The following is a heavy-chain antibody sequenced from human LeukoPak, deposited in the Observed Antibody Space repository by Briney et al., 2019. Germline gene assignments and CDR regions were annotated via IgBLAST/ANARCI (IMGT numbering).Heavy chain of an antibody. CDR3: ARSLGTGYYTPYYFDY. V-gene: IGHV4-39*06. CDR2: IYYTGST. D-gene: IGHD3/OR15-3a*01. CDR1: GGSISSSSYY. J-gene: IGHJ4*02. Sequence: SETLSLTCAVSGGSISSSSYYWGWLRQPPGKGLERIVSIYYTGSTYYNPSLKSRFTITVDTTKNLFTIKLSSVTAADTAVYYCARSLGTGYYTPYYFDYWGQGTLVTVSS.